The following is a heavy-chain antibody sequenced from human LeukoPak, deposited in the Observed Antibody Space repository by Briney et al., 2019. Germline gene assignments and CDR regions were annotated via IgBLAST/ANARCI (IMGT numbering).Heavy chain of an antibody. CDR1: AFTFSNYA. J-gene: IGHJ4*02. CDR2: LSATVSDGGE. D-gene: IGHD6-19*01. V-gene: IGHV3-23*01. Sequence: PGGSLRLSCAASAFTFSNYAMSWVRQAPGKGLEWVSTLSATVSDGGEYYADSVKGRFTISRDNSKNPLHLQMNSLRDEDTAMYYCAKNRGKGAVSGTREIDYWGQGTLVTVSS. CDR3: AKNRGKGAVSGTREIDY.